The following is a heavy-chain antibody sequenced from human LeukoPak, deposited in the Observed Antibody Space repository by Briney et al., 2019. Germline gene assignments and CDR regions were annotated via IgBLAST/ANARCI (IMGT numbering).Heavy chain of an antibody. J-gene: IGHJ4*02. CDR1: GFTFSSYA. CDR2: ISYDGSNK. CDR3: ASSSSYDY. D-gene: IGHD6-6*01. Sequence: PGGSLRLSCAASGFTFSSYAMHWVRQAPGKGLEWVAVISYDGSNKYYADSVKGRLTISRDNSKNTLYLQMDSLRAEDTAVYYCASSSSYDYWGRGTLVTVSS. V-gene: IGHV3-30*04.